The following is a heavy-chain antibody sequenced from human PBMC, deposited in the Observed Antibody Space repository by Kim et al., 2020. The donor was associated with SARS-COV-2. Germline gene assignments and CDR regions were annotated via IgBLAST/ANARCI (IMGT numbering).Heavy chain of an antibody. CDR1: GFTFSSYS. Sequence: GGSLRLSCAASGFTFSSYSMNWVRQAPGKGLEWVSSITTSSNYIFYADSVKGRFTISRDNAKNSLYLQMNSLRAEDTAVYYCARPTPITMVRGGIINPPHYYYGMDVWGQGTTVTVSS. J-gene: IGHJ6*02. V-gene: IGHV3-21*01. D-gene: IGHD3-10*01. CDR3: ARPTPITMVRGGIINPPHYYYGMDV. CDR2: ITTSSNYI.